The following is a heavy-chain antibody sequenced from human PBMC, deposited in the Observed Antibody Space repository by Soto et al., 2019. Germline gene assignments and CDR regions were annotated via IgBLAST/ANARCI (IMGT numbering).Heavy chain of an antibody. CDR2: ISYDGSNK. CDR1: RFTFTSYA. J-gene: IGHJ4*01. Sequence: GGSLRLSCAASRFTFTSYAMHWVRQAPGKGLEWVAVISYDGSNKYYADSVKGGFTISRDNSKTTLYLQMNSLRAEDTAVYYCARDYYDRRGYADSSVHWGHGTLVTVSS. CDR3: ARDYYDRRGYADSSVH. V-gene: IGHV3-30-3*01. D-gene: IGHD3-22*01.